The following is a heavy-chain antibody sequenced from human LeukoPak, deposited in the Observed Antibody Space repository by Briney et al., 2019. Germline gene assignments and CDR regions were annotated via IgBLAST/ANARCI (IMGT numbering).Heavy chain of an antibody. J-gene: IGHJ4*02. CDR1: GGSISSGSYY. CDR3: AREGPGYSSSWRTHYFDY. D-gene: IGHD6-13*01. Sequence: PSETLSLTCTVSGGSISSGSYYWSWIRQPAGKGLEWIGRIHISGSTNYNPSLKSRVTISVDTSKNQFSPKLSSVTAADTAVYYCAREGPGYSSSWRTHYFDYWGQGTLVTVSS. CDR2: IHISGST. V-gene: IGHV4-61*02.